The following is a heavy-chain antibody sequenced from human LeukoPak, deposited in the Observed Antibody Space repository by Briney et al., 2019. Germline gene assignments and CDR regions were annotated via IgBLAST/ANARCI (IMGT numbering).Heavy chain of an antibody. CDR1: GFTVSSNY. CDR3: ARVSRTTVTTYFDY. V-gene: IGHV3-53*01. J-gene: IGHJ4*02. D-gene: IGHD4-17*01. CDR2: IYSGSST. Sequence: GGSLRLSCAASGFTVSSNYMSWVRQAPGKGLEWVSVIYSGSSTYYADSVKGRFTISRDNSKNTLYLQMNSLRAEDTAVYYCARVSRTTVTTYFDYWGQGTLVTVSS.